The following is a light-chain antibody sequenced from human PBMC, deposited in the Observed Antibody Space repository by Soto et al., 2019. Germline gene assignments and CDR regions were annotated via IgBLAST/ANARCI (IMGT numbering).Light chain of an antibody. Sequence: QSVLTQPASVSGSPGQSITISCTGTSSDVGSYNLVSWYQQHPGKAPKLMIYEVSKRPSGVSNRFSCSKSGNTASLTISGLQAEDAADYYCCSYAGSSTYVFGTGTKVIVL. J-gene: IGLJ1*01. CDR3: CSYAGSSTYV. V-gene: IGLV2-23*02. CDR1: SSDVGSYNL. CDR2: EVS.